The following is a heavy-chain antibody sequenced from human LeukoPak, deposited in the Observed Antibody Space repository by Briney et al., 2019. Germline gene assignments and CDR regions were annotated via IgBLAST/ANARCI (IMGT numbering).Heavy chain of an antibody. J-gene: IGHJ4*02. CDR2: ISYDGSNK. D-gene: IGHD3-10*01. CDR3: ARARGVNFLAFDY. CDR1: GFTFSSYG. Sequence: GGSLRLSCAASGFTFSSYGMHWVRQAPGKGLEWVAVISYDGSNKYYADSVKGRFTISRDNAKNSLYLQMNSLRAEDTAVYYCARARGVNFLAFDYWGQGTLVTVSS. V-gene: IGHV3-30*03.